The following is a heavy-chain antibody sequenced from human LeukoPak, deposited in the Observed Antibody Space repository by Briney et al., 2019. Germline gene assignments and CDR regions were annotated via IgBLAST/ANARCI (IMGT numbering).Heavy chain of an antibody. V-gene: IGHV4-30-4*08. CDR2: IYYSGST. Sequence: SETLSLTCTVSGGSISSGDYYWSWIRQPPGKGLGWIGYIYYSGSTYYNPSLKSRVTISVDTSKYQFSLKLSSVTAADTAVYYCARLWSGYYYFDYWGQGTLVTVSS. D-gene: IGHD3-3*01. CDR3: ARLWSGYYYFDY. J-gene: IGHJ4*02. CDR1: GGSISSGDYY.